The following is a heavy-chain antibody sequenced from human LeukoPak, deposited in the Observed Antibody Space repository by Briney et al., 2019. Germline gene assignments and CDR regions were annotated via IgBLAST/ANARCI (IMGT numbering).Heavy chain of an antibody. CDR3: ARDRRDYYDSSGSNYYGMDV. J-gene: IGHJ6*02. V-gene: IGHV4-39*07. D-gene: IGHD3-22*01. Sequence: SETLSLTCSGSGGSISSSSYYWGWIRQPPGKGLEWIGSIYYSGSTYYNPSLKSRVTISVDTSKNQFSLKLSSVTAADTAVYYCARDRRDYYDSSGSNYYGMDVWGQGTTVTVSS. CDR1: GGSISSSSYY. CDR2: IYYSGST.